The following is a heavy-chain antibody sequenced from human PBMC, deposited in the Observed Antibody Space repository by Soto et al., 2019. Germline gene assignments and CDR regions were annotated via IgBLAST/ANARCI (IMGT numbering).Heavy chain of an antibody. D-gene: IGHD5-18*01. J-gene: IGHJ5*02. CDR3: ARVDLGSYGQNWFDP. V-gene: IGHV3-74*01. CDR2: INSDGSTT. Sequence: GGSLRLSCAASGFSISYYWMHWVRQAPGKGLVWVSRINSDGSTTTYADSVKGRFTISRDNAKNTVYLQMNSLRAEDTAVYYCARVDLGSYGQNWFDPWGQGTLVTVSS. CDR1: GFSISYYW.